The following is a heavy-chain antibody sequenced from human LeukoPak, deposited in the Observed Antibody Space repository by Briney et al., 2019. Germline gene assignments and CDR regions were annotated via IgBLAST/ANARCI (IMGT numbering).Heavy chain of an antibody. CDR1: GGSISSYY. D-gene: IGHD6-6*01. V-gene: IGHV4-4*07. CDR3: ARGGYSSSPSSNWYFDL. CDR2: IYTSGST. Sequence: SETLSLTCTVSGGSISSYYWSWIRQPAGKGLEWIGRIYTSGSTNYNPSLKSRVTMSVDTSKNQFSLKLSSVTAADAAVYYCARGGYSSSPSSNWYFDLWGRGTLVTVSS. J-gene: IGHJ2*01.